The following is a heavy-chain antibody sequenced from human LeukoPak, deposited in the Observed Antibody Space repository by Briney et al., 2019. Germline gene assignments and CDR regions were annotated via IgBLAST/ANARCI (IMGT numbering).Heavy chain of an antibody. CDR2: ISGSGGST. CDR3: ANLGGYSYGFDY. D-gene: IGHD5-18*01. CDR1: GFTFSSYA. V-gene: IGHV3-23*01. J-gene: IGHJ4*02. Sequence: GGSLRLSCAASGFTFSSYAMSWVRQAPGKGLEWVSAISGSGGSTYYADSVKGRFTISRDNSKNTLYLQMNSLRAEDTAVYYCANLGGYSYGFDYWGQGTLVTVSS.